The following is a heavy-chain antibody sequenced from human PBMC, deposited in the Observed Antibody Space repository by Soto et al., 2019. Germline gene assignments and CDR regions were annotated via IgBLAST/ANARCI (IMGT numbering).Heavy chain of an antibody. CDR3: ARGSIVVISRDWLDP. CDR2: ISDGGSNK. D-gene: IGHD3-22*01. CDR1: GFTFSNYG. V-gene: IGHV3-30*03. Sequence: QVQLVESGGGVVQPGRSLRLSCTASGFTFSNYGMHWVRQAPGKGLEWVAVISDGGSNKDYADSVRGRFTISRDNSKNALYLQMNSLTAQDTAMYCCARGSIVVISRDWLDPWGQGTLVTVSS. J-gene: IGHJ5*02.